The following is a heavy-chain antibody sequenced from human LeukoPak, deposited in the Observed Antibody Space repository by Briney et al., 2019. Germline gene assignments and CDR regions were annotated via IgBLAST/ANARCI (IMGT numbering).Heavy chain of an antibody. CDR2: ISSSGSTI. V-gene: IGHV3-48*03. CDR1: GFTFSSYE. Sequence: GGSLRLSCVASGFTFSSYEMNWVRQAPGKGLEWVSYISSSGSTIYYADSVKGRFTISRDNAKNSLYLQMNSLRAEDTAVYYCARDGGYYDSSGYPDYWGQGTLVTVSS. J-gene: IGHJ4*02. D-gene: IGHD3-22*01. CDR3: ARDGGYYDSSGYPDY.